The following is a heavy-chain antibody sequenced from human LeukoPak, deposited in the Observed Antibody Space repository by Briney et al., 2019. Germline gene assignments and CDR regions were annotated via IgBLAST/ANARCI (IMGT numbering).Heavy chain of an antibody. CDR1: GGSISSSSYY. CDR2: IYYSGST. J-gene: IGHJ4*02. V-gene: IGHV4-39*07. Sequence: SETLSLTCTVSGGSISSSSYYWGWIRQPPGKGLEWIGSIYYSGSTYYNPSLKSRVTISVDTSKNQFSLKLSSVTAADTAVYYCARARLLWFGRSVTFDYWGQGTLVTVSS. CDR3: ARARLLWFGRSVTFDY. D-gene: IGHD3-10*01.